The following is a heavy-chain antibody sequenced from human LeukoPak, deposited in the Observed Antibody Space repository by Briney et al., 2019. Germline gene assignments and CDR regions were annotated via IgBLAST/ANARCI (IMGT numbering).Heavy chain of an antibody. V-gene: IGHV3-30*04. CDR2: ISYDGSNK. D-gene: IGHD5-18*01. CDR3: ARGEQLWPYYYYYGMDV. Sequence: GGTLRLTCAASGFTFSSYARLWVRQAPGKGLEWVADISYDGSNKYYADSVNRRFTIYRDNSKNPLYLQMNSLRAEDTAVYDCARGEQLWPYYYYYGMDVWGQGTTVTVSS. J-gene: IGHJ6*02. CDR1: GFTFSSYA.